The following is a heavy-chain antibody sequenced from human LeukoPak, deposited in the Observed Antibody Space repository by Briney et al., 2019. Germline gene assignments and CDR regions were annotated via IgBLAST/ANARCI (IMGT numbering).Heavy chain of an antibody. CDR3: ARGHVDTAMVTTYYYGMDV. Sequence: SETLSLTCTVSGGSISSYYWSWIRQPPGKGLEWIGYIYYSGSTNYNPSLKSRVTISVDTSKNQFSLRLSSVTAADTAVYYCARGHVDTAMVTTYYYGMDVWGQGTTVTVSS. J-gene: IGHJ6*02. D-gene: IGHD5-18*01. V-gene: IGHV4-59*01. CDR1: GGSISSYY. CDR2: IYYSGST.